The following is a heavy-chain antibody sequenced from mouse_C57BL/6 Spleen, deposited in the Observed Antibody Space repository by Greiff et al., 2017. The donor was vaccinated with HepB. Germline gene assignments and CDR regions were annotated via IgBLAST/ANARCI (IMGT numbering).Heavy chain of an antibody. V-gene: IGHV1-69*01. CDR2: IDPSDSYT. D-gene: IGHD1-1*01. J-gene: IGHJ2*01. CDR3: ARFSTTVVADYFDY. CDR1: GYTFTSYW. Sequence: VQLQQPGAELVMPGASVKLSCKASGYTFTSYWMHWVKQRPGQGLEWIGEIDPSDSYTNYNQKFKGKSTLTVDKSSSTAYMQLSSLTSEDSAVYYCARFSTTVVADYFDYWGQGTTLTVSS.